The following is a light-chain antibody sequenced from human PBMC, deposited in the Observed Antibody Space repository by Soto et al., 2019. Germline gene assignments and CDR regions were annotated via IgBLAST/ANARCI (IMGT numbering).Light chain of an antibody. V-gene: IGKV1-39*01. CDR2: AAS. Sequence: DIQMTQSPSSLSASVGDRVTITCRASQSISSYLNWYQQKPGKAPKLLIYAASSLQSGVPSRFSGSGSGTDFTLTISSLQPEDFATYYCQQSYSTLALTLGGGTKVDSK. J-gene: IGKJ4*01. CDR1: QSISSY. CDR3: QQSYSTLALT.